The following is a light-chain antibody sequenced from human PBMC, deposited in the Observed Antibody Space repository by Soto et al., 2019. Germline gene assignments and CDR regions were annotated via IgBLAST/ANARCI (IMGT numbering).Light chain of an antibody. Sequence: QSVLTQPRSVSGSPGQSVTISCTGTSXDVGRYDYVSWYQQHPGKAPKLIIYDVSERPSGVPDRFSGSKFGNTASLTISGLQAEDDADYSGCPFAGSYPYLFGTGTKATVL. V-gene: IGLV2-11*01. CDR1: SXDVGRYDY. CDR3: CPFAGSYPYL. J-gene: IGLJ1*01. CDR2: DVS.